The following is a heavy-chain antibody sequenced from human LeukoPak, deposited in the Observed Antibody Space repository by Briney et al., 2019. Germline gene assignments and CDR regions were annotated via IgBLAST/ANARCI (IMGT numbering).Heavy chain of an antibody. J-gene: IGHJ4*02. CDR2: ISTYNANT. Sequence: ASVKVSCKSSGYTFTSYGISWVRQAPGQGLEWMGWISTYNANTNYAQKLQGRVTLTTDTSTNAAYMELRSLRSDDTAVDYGARARRYCSGGSCPPLIDYWGQGTLVTVSS. V-gene: IGHV1-18*01. CDR1: GYTFTSYG. CDR3: ARARRYCSGGSCPPLIDY. D-gene: IGHD2-15*01.